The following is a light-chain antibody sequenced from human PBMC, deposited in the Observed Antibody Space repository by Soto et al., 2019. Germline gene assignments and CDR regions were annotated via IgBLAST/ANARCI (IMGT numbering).Light chain of an antibody. J-gene: IGKJ4*01. CDR2: GAS. CDR1: QSVSSN. CDR3: QQYNKWPLT. V-gene: IGKV3-15*01. Sequence: EIVMTQSPATLSVSPGERATLSCRASQSVSSNLAWYQQKPGQAPRLLIYGASTRATGIPARFSGSGSGTEFTITSSSLQDEVFVDYCWQQYNKWPLTFGGGTKVEIK.